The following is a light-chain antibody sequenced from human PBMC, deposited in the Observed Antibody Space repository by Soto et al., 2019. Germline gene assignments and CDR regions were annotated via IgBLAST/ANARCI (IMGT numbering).Light chain of an antibody. Sequence: DIQMTQSPSSLSASVGDRVTITCRASQNISNYLNWYQQKPGKAPNLLIYAASSLQSGVPSRFSGSGSGTDFTLTISSLQPDDFATYCCQQSYNAPAFGQGTKLESK. V-gene: IGKV1-39*01. CDR1: QNISNY. J-gene: IGKJ2*01. CDR3: QQSYNAPA. CDR2: AAS.